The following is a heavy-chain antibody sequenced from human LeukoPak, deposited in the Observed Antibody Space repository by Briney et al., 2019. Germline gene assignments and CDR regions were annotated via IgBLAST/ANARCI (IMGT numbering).Heavy chain of an antibody. J-gene: IGHJ4*02. V-gene: IGHV4-30-2*01. Sequence: SETLSLTCTVSGGSISSGGYYWSWIRQPPGTGLEWIGYIYHSGSTYYNPSLKSRVTISVDRSKNQFSLKLSSVTAADTAVYYCARVDREGYGSGSHIDYWGQGTLVTVSS. CDR3: ARVDREGYGSGSHIDY. CDR2: IYHSGST. CDR1: GGSISSGGYY. D-gene: IGHD3-10*01.